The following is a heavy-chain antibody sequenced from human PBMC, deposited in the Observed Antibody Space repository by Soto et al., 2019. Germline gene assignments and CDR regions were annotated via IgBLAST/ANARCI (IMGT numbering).Heavy chain of an antibody. CDR2: ISEDGSEK. V-gene: IGHV3-7*01. CDR1: GFTFNSYW. D-gene: IGHD1-20*01. J-gene: IGHJ4*02. Sequence: GGSLRLSCAASGFTFNSYWMYWVRQAPGKGLEWVASISEDGSEKYLADSLKGRFTISRDNAKNSLYPQMNSLRAEDTAVYYCARDRGYNAFDYWGQGALVTVSS. CDR3: ARDRGYNAFDY.